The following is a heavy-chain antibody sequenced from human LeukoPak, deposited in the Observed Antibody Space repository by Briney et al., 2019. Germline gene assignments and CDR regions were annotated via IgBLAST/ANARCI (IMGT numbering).Heavy chain of an antibody. CDR3: AELGITMIGGV. D-gene: IGHD3-10*02. V-gene: IGHV3-48*04. Sequence: GGSLRLSCAASGFTFSTYGMHWVRQAPGKGLEWVSYISSSGSTIYFADSVKGRFTISRDNAKNSLYLQMNSLRAEDTAVYYCAELGITMIGGVWGKGTTVTISS. CDR1: GFTFSTYG. J-gene: IGHJ6*04. CDR2: ISSSGSTI.